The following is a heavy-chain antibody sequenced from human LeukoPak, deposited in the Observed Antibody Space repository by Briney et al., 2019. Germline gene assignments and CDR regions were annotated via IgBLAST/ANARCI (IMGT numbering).Heavy chain of an antibody. CDR2: IYHSGTT. CDR3: ARQLCGGDCYFWVGYFDL. V-gene: IGHV4-38-2*02. D-gene: IGHD2-21*02. Sequence: SETLSLTCTVSGYSISSGYFWGWIRQPPGKGLEWIGSIYHSGTTYYNPSLKSRVTISVDTSKNQFSLKLTSVTAADTAVYYCARQLCGGDCYFWVGYFDLWGRGTLVTVSS. J-gene: IGHJ2*01. CDR1: GYSISSGYF.